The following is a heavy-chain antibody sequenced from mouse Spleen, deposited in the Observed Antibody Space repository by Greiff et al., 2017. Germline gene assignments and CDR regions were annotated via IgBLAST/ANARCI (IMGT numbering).Heavy chain of an antibody. CDR1: GYSITSGYY. V-gene: IGHV3-6*02. D-gene: IGHD4-1*01. CDR2: ISYDGSN. J-gene: IGHJ2*01. CDR3: ASWADFDY. Sequence: ESGPGLVKPSQSLSLTCSVTGYSITSGYYWNWIRQFPGNKLEWMGYISYDGSNNYNPSLKNRISITRDTSKNQFFLKLNSVTTEDTATYYCASWADFDYWGQGTTLTVSS.